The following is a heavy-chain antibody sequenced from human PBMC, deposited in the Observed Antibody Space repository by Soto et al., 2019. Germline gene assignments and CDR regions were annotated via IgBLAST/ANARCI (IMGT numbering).Heavy chain of an antibody. CDR2: IYPGDSDT. Sequence: GESLKISCQGSGYSFTSYWIGWVRQMTGKGLEWMGIIYPGDSDTRYSPSFQGQVTISADKYISNSYLQWSSLKDSDTAMYYCARHGGYYSGWFDPWGQVTLVTVSS. J-gene: IGHJ5*02. CDR3: ARHGGYYSGWFDP. CDR1: GYSFTSYW. D-gene: IGHD2-15*01. V-gene: IGHV5-51*01.